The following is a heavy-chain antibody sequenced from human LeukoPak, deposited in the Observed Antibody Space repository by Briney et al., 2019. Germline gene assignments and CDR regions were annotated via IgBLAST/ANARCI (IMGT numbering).Heavy chain of an antibody. D-gene: IGHD3-22*01. CDR3: ARERIVVVTRAFDY. J-gene: IGHJ4*02. Sequence: SETLSLTCTVSGGSISSYYWSWIRQPAGKGLEWIGRIYTSGSTNYNPSLKSRVTMSVDTSKNQFSLKLSSVTAADTAVYYCARERIVVVTRAFDYWGQGTLVTVSS. V-gene: IGHV4-4*07. CDR2: IYTSGST. CDR1: GGSISSYY.